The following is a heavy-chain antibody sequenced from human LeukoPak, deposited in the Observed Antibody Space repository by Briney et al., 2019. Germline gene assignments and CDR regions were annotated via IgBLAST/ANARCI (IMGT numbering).Heavy chain of an antibody. Sequence: SETLSLTCTVSGDSISSKYWSWIRQPPGKGLEWVGYIYYGGSTNYNPSLKSRATISVDTSKNQFSLKLSSVTAADTAVYYCARDSDYGDYGRYFDNWGQGTLVTVSS. V-gene: IGHV4-59*12. CDR2: IYYGGST. CDR1: GDSISSKY. J-gene: IGHJ4*02. CDR3: ARDSDYGDYGRYFDN. D-gene: IGHD4-17*01.